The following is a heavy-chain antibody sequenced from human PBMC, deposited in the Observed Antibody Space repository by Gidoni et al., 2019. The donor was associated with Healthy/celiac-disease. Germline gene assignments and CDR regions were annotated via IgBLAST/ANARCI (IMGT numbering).Heavy chain of an antibody. J-gene: IGHJ4*02. CDR2: ISWNSGSI. CDR3: AKDTGSGGVLDY. D-gene: IGHD3-16*01. V-gene: IGHV3-9*01. CDR1: GFTFDDYA. Sequence: EVQLVESGGGLVQPGRSLRLSCAASGFTFDDYAMHCVRQAPGKGLEWVSGISWNSGSIGYADSVKGRFTISRDNAKNSLYLQMNSLRAEDTALYYCAKDTGSGGVLDYWGQGTLVTVSS.